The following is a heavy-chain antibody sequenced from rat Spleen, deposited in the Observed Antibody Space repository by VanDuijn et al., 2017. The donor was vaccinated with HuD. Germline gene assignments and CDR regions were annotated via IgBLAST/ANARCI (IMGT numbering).Heavy chain of an antibody. D-gene: IGHD1-11*01. Sequence: EVQLVESDGGLVQPGRSLKLSCAASGFTFSPFAMAWVRQAPKKGLEWVASISTGGGNTYYRDSVKGRFTISSDNAKSTLYLQMDSLRSEDTATYYCAREGNGFDYWGQEVMVTVSS. CDR1: GFTFSPFA. CDR3: AREGNGFDY. CDR2: ISTGGGNT. V-gene: IGHV5S23*01. J-gene: IGHJ2*01.